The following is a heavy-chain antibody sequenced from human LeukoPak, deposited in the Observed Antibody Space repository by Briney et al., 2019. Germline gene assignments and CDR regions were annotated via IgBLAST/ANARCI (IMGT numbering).Heavy chain of an antibody. CDR1: GGSFSGYY. D-gene: IGHD3-3*01. CDR3: ARHPLRSYDFWSGYSGGHFDY. J-gene: IGHJ4*02. V-gene: IGHV4-34*01. Sequence: SETLSLACAVYGGSFSGYYWRWIRQPPGEGLGGIGEINHRGSTNYNPSLKSRVTISVDTSKNQFSLKLSSVTAAYTAVYYCARHPLRSYDFWSGYSGGHFDYWGQGTLVTVSS. CDR2: INHRGST.